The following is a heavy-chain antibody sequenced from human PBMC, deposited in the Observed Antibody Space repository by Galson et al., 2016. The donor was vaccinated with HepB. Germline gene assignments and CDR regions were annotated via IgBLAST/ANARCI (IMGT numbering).Heavy chain of an antibody. CDR3: ARHSRAESGWYLGFDY. V-gene: IGHV5-10-1*01. CDR2: IGPSDSYT. CDR1: GYNFTNFW. D-gene: IGHD6-19*01. J-gene: IGHJ4*02. Sequence: QSGAEVKKPGESLRISCKGSGYNFTNFWISWVRQMPGKGLEWMGRIGPSDSYTNYSPSFRGHVTISADKSISTAFLQWSSLKASDTAMYYCARHSRAESGWYLGFDYWGQGTLVTVSS.